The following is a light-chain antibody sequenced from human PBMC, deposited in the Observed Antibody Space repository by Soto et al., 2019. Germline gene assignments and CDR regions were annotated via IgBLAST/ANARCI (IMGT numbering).Light chain of an antibody. CDR1: SSDVGGYNY. CDR2: DVT. V-gene: IGLV2-11*01. CDR3: CAYAGTDTLN. Sequence: QSALTQPRSVSGSPGQSVTISCTGSSSDVGGYNYVSWFQLHPGKEPRLMIYDVTKRPSGVPDRFSGSKSGNTASLTISRLQAEDEADYYCCAYAGTDTLNFGGGTKLTVL. J-gene: IGLJ2*01.